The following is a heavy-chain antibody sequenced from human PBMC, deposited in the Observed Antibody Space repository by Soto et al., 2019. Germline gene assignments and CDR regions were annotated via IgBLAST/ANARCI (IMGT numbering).Heavy chain of an antibody. J-gene: IGHJ3*02. V-gene: IGHV3-53*01. CDR3: ARDRSDSSRADSFDI. D-gene: IGHD6-25*01. Sequence: PGGSLRLSCAVSGFTVSDNYMSWFRQAPGKGLEWVSVIYRGDATHYADSVKGRFTISRDNSKNTVYLQMNSLRAEDTAVYYCARDRSDSSRADSFDIWGQGTMVTVSS. CDR1: GFTVSDNY. CDR2: IYRGDAT.